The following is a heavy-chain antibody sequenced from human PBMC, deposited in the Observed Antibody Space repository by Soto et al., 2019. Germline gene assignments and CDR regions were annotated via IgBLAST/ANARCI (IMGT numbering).Heavy chain of an antibody. J-gene: IGHJ6*02. CDR3: AADSGSYYYYYGMDV. D-gene: IGHD3-10*01. Sequence: SVKVSCKASGFTFTSSAVQWVRQARGQRLEWIGWIVVGSGNTNYAQKFQERVTITRDMSTSTAYMELSSLRSEDTALYYCAADSGSYYYYYGMDVWGQGTTVTVSS. CDR1: GFTFTSSA. V-gene: IGHV1-58*01. CDR2: IVVGSGNT.